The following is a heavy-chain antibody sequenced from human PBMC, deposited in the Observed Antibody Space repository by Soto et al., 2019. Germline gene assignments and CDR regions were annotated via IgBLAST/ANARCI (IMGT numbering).Heavy chain of an antibody. D-gene: IGHD2-21*01. CDR1: GYTFTDSY. Sequence: ASVKVSFNASGYTFTDSYLHWVRPAPGQTHECMGWLNVNTGGTNSPQKFQDRVTMTRDTSINTAFMQLTVLTYDDTAVYFCAREGGDMCTEDTDALDLWR. V-gene: IGHV1-2*02. CDR3: AREGGDMCTEDTDALDL. CDR2: LNVNTGGT. J-gene: IGHJ3*01.